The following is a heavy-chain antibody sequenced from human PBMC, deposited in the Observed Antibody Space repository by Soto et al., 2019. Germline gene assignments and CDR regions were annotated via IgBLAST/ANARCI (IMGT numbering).Heavy chain of an antibody. J-gene: IGHJ5*02. CDR2: ISTSGGST. V-gene: IGHV3-23*01. Sequence: GSLRLSCAASGFSFSSYAMSWVRQAPGKGLEWVSGISTSGGSTYYADSVKGRFTTSRDNSRNTLYLQMNSLRAEDTAVYYCARHPERIAEIGWFDPWGQGTLVTVSS. D-gene: IGHD6-13*01. CDR3: ARHPERIAEIGWFDP. CDR1: GFSFSSYA.